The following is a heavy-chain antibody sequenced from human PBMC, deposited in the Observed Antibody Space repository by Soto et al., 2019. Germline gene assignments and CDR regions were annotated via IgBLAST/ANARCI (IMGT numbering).Heavy chain of an antibody. Sequence: EGQLVETGGGLIQPGGSLSLSCAASGFSINSKYMTWVRQAPGKGLEWVSLTYTGGNTLYADSVKGRFTVARDMSTNTLFLQMDSLRGDDTAIYYCAREGYPYGLDSWGQGSLVAVSS. CDR1: GFSINSKY. D-gene: IGHD4-17*01. CDR3: AREGYPYGLDS. V-gene: IGHV3-53*02. J-gene: IGHJ4*02. CDR2: TYTGGNT.